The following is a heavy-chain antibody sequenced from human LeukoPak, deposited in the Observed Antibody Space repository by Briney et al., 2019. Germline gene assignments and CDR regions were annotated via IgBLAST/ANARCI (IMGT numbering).Heavy chain of an antibody. Sequence: GRSLRLSCAASGFTFSSYAMHWVRQAPGKGLEWVAVISYDGGNKYYADSVKGRFTISRDNSKNTLYLQMNSLRAEDTAVYYCAREAGTGDYYYGMDVWGQGTTVTVSS. CDR2: ISYDGGNK. J-gene: IGHJ6*02. V-gene: IGHV3-30-3*01. D-gene: IGHD6-19*01. CDR1: GFTFSSYA. CDR3: AREAGTGDYYYGMDV.